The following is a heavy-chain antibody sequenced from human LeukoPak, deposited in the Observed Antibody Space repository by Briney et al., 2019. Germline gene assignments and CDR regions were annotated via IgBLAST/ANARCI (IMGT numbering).Heavy chain of an antibody. CDR1: GGTFSSYA. D-gene: IGHD2-15*01. CDR2: IIPILGIA. V-gene: IGHV1-69*04. CDR3: ARDCSGGSCYGKVDL. Sequence: GSSVKVSCKASGGTFSSYAISWVRQAPGQGLEWMGRIIPILGIANYAQKFQGRVTITADKSTSTAYMELSSLRSEDTAVYYCARDCSGGSCYGKVDLWDRGTLVTVSS. J-gene: IGHJ2*01.